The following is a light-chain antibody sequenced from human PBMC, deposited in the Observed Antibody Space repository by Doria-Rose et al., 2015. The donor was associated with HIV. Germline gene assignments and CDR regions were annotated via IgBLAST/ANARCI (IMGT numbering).Light chain of an antibody. CDR3: QQYYDTPS. J-gene: IGKJ3*01. Sequence: DIRVTQSPESLGMSLGERATLNCKSNQSLLYTSKNYLAWNQQMPGQPPKLFIYWASTRRSGVPARFSGSGSGTDFTLTISSLESEDVAVYYCQQYYDTPSFGPWTTVDIK. CDR1: QSLLYTSKNY. CDR2: WAS. V-gene: IGKV4-1*01.